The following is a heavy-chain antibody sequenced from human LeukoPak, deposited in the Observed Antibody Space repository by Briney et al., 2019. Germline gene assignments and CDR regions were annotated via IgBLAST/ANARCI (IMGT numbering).Heavy chain of an antibody. CDR3: ARRRYCGGGSCYRNWFDP. CDR2: INPNSGGT. D-gene: IGHD2-15*01. V-gene: IGHV1-2*02. Sequence: ASVKVSCKASGYTFTGYYMHWVRQAPGQGLEWMGWINPNSGGTNYAQKFQGRVTMTRDTSISTAYMELSRLRSDDTAVYYCARRRYCGGGSCYRNWFDPWGQGTLVTVSS. CDR1: GYTFTGYY. J-gene: IGHJ5*02.